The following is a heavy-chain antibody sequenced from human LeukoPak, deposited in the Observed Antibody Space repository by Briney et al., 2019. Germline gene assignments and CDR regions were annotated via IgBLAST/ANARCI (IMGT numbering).Heavy chain of an antibody. CDR2: IIPIFGIA. Sequence: SVKVSCKASGGTFSSYAIGWVRQAPGQGLEWMGRIIPIFGIANYAQKFQGRVTITADKSTSTAYMELSSLRSEDTAVYYCARADRLSGPLDYWGQGTLVTVSS. CDR1: GGTFSSYA. D-gene: IGHD3-16*02. CDR3: ARADRLSGPLDY. J-gene: IGHJ4*02. V-gene: IGHV1-69*04.